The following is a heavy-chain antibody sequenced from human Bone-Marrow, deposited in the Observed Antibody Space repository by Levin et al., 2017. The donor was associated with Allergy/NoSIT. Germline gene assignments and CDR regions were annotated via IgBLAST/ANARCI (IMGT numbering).Heavy chain of an antibody. CDR1: GSSFTTYW. CDR3: ARIREATVTTTLDY. V-gene: IGHV5-51*01. Sequence: AGGSLRLSCKGSGSSFTTYWIAWVRQMPGKGLDWMGIIYPRDSDTRYSPSFQGQVTISADKSISTAYVQWSSLRASDAAIYYCARIREATVTTTLDYWGQGTLVTVSS. J-gene: IGHJ4*02. D-gene: IGHD4-17*01. CDR2: IYPRDSDT.